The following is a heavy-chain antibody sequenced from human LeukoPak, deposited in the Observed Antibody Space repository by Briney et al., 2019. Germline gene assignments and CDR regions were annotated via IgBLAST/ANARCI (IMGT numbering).Heavy chain of an antibody. CDR3: AKRSGYTTGWFFDF. Sequence: GGSLRLSCAASGFTFSSYGMHWVRQAPGKGLEWVAVIWYDGSNKYYADSVKGRFTIPRDNSKNTLYLQMNSLRAEDTAVFYCAKRSGYTTGWFFDFWGQGTLVTVSS. J-gene: IGHJ4*02. CDR2: IWYDGSNK. V-gene: IGHV3-33*06. D-gene: IGHD6-19*01. CDR1: GFTFSSYG.